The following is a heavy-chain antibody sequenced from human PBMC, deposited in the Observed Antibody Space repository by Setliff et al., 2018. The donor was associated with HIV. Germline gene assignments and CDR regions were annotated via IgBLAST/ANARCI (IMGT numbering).Heavy chain of an antibody. CDR3: AREGGSYYWFDY. Sequence: SETLSLTCVVYGGSFSGYYWSGIRQPPGKGREWIGEINHSGSTNSNPSLKSRVTISVDTSKNQFSLKLSNVTAADTAVYYCAREGGSYYWFDYWGQGTLVTVSS. CDR1: GGSFSGYY. V-gene: IGHV4-34*01. J-gene: IGHJ4*02. D-gene: IGHD1-26*01. CDR2: INHSGST.